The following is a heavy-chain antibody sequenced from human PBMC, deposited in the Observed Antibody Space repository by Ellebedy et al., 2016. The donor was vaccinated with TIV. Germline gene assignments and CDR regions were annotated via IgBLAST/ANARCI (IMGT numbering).Heavy chain of an antibody. CDR1: GFTFSDYT. D-gene: IGHD6-13*01. V-gene: IGHV3-48*02. Sequence: GESLKISXVASGFTFSDYTMNWVRQAPGKGLEWVSYISTSSTSMYYADSVKGRFTISRDNAKNSLYLQMNSLRNEDTAVYYCASGLSSRNWFNPWGQGTLVTVSS. CDR2: ISTSSTSM. CDR3: ASGLSSRNWFNP. J-gene: IGHJ5*02.